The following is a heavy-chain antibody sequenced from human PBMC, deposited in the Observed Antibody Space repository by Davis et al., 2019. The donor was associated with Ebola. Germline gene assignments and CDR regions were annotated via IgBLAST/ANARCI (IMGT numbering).Heavy chain of an antibody. CDR3: ARGPSTGNSFSY. CDR2: ISYDGSNK. D-gene: IGHD6-13*01. Sequence: GGSLRLSCAASGFTFSSYAMHWVRQAPGKGLEWVAVISYDGSNKYYADSVKGRFTISRDNSKNTLYLQMNSLRAEDTAVYYCARGPSTGNSFSYWGQGTLVTVSS. V-gene: IGHV3-30*04. J-gene: IGHJ4*02. CDR1: GFTFSSYA.